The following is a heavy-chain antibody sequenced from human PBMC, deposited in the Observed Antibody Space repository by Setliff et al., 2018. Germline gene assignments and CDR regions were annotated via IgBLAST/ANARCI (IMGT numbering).Heavy chain of an antibody. J-gene: IGHJ4*02. CDR2: ISVYNGKT. Sequence: GASVKVSCKASGYTFTSYGFSWVRQAPGQGLEWMGWISVYNGKTKYAQKFQGRVTMTRDTSISTAYMELSRLRSDDTAVYYCARAVGRWFGDHTRGYFDYWGQGTLVTVSS. D-gene: IGHD3-10*01. CDR3: ARAVGRWFGDHTRGYFDY. CDR1: GYTFTSYG. V-gene: IGHV1-18*01.